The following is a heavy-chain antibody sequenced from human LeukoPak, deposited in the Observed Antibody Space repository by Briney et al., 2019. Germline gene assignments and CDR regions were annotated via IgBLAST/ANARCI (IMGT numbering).Heavy chain of an antibody. CDR3: ANAVVVTAMVDY. V-gene: IGHV3-30*02. CDR2: IRYDGSNK. CDR1: GFTFGSYG. J-gene: IGHJ4*02. Sequence: GGSLGLSCAASGFTFGSYGMHWVRQAPGKGLEWVAFIRYDGSNKYYADSVKGRFTISRDNSKNTLYLQMNSLRAEDTAVYYCANAVVVTAMVDYWGQGTLVTVSS. D-gene: IGHD2-21*02.